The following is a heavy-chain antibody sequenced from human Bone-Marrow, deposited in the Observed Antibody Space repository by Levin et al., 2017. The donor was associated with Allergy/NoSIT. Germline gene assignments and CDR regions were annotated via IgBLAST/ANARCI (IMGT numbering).Heavy chain of an antibody. D-gene: IGHD2-15*01. CDR2: TGTGTGPI. CDR3: VGGLEN. Sequence: GGSLRLSCATSGFTFSDYYLSWIRQAPGKGLEFVSYTGTGTGPIYYADSVKGRFTISRDDAKKSLYLQMTSLRVEDTAIYYCVGGLENWGQGTMVIVSS. V-gene: IGHV3-11*01. J-gene: IGHJ3*02. CDR1: GFTFSDYY.